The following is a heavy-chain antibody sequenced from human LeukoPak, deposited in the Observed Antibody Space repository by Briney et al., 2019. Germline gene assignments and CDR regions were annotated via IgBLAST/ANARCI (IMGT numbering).Heavy chain of an antibody. CDR1: AGSISSYY. CDR2: IYYSGST. Sequence: SETLSLTCTVSAGSISSYYWSWIRQPPGKGLEWIGYIYYSGSTNYNPSLKSRVTISVDTSKNQFSLKLSSVTAADTAVYYCAGFDWLLSDAFDIWGQGTMVTVSS. D-gene: IGHD3-9*01. J-gene: IGHJ3*02. CDR3: AGFDWLLSDAFDI. V-gene: IGHV4-59*12.